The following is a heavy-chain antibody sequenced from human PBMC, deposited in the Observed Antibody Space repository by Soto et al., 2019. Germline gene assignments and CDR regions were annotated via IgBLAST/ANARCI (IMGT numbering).Heavy chain of an antibody. V-gene: IGHV4-31*03. J-gene: IGHJ5*02. CDR3: ARDRLNYGDYVLGWFDP. D-gene: IGHD4-17*01. Sequence: QVQLQESGPGLVKPSQTLSLTCTVSGGSISSGGYYWSWIRQHPGKGLEWIGYIYYSGSTYYNPXLKGRVTISVXXSXNQXSLKLSSVTAADTAVYYCARDRLNYGDYVLGWFDPWGQGTLVTVSS. CDR2: IYYSGST. CDR1: GGSISSGGYY.